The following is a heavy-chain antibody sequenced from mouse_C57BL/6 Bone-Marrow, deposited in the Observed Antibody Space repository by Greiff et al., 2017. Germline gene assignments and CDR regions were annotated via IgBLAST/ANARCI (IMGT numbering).Heavy chain of an antibody. CDR3: AKRVGYDERYYGMDY. CDR2: IDPEDGDT. D-gene: IGHD2-14*01. CDR1: GFNIKDYY. J-gene: IGHJ4*01. V-gene: IGHV14-1*01. Sequence: VQLQQSGAELVRPGASVKLSCTASGFNIKDYYMHWVKQRPEQGLEWIGRIDPEDGDTEYAPKFQGKATMTADTSSNPAYLQLSSLTSADSAVYYGAKRVGYDERYYGMDYWGQGTSVTVSS.